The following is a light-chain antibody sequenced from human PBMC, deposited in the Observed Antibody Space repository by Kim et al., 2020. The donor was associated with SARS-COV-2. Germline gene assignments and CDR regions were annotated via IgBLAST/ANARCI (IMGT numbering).Light chain of an antibody. CDR3: QQRSNWPRT. CDR1: QRVSSNY. V-gene: IGKV3-11*01. Sequence: SPGERATLSCRASQRVSSNYLAWYQQRPGQGPRLLIYGASNRATGIPARFSGSGSGTDFTLTISSLEPEDFAVYYCQQRSNWPRTFGQGTKVDIK. CDR2: GAS. J-gene: IGKJ1*01.